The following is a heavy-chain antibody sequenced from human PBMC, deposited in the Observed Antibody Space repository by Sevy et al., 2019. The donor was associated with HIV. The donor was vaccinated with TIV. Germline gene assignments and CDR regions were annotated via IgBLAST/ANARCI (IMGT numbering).Heavy chain of an antibody. CDR2: INHSGST. V-gene: IGHV4-34*01. CDR3: ARVISGSYVAKTFDY. D-gene: IGHD1-26*01. CDR1: DGSFSGYY. J-gene: IGHJ4*02. Sequence: SDTLSLTCAVYDGSFSGYYWSWIRQPPGKGLEWIGEINHSGSTNYNPSLKSRVTISVDTSKNQFSLKLSSVTAADTAVYYCARVISGSYVAKTFDYWGQGTLVTVSS.